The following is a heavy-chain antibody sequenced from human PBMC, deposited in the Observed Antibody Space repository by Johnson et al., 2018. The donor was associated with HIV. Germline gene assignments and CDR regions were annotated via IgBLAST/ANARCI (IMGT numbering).Heavy chain of an antibody. D-gene: IGHD6-13*01. J-gene: IGHJ3*02. CDR2: INGDGSNT. CDR3: ARERIAAAGLDAYDS. Sequence: VQLVESGGYLVQTGGSLKHSCAASGFTFSGSAMLWVRQASGEGLAWVSRINGDGSNTRCADSVKGRFTVSRDNAKNTLYLQMNRLRAEYTAVYYCARERIAAAGLDAYDSWGQVTMDTVSS. CDR1: GFTFSGSA. V-gene: IGHV3-74*01.